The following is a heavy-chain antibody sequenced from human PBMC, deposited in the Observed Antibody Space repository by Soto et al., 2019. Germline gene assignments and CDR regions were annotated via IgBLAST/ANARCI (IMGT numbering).Heavy chain of an antibody. V-gene: IGHV4-31*03. Sequence: LSLTCTVSGGSISSGGYYWSWIRQHPGKGLEWIGYIYYSGSTYYNPSLKSRVTISVDTSKNQFSLKLSSVTAADTAVYYCARDPGRYYDSSGSANFDYWGQGTLVTVSS. CDR2: IYYSGST. D-gene: IGHD3-22*01. J-gene: IGHJ4*02. CDR1: GGSISSGGYY. CDR3: ARDPGRYYDSSGSANFDY.